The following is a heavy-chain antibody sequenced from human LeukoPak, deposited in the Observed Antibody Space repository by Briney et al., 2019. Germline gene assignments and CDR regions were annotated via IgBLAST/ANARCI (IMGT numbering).Heavy chain of an antibody. Sequence: GGSLGLSCVASGFTFNTYWMHWVREAPGKGLVWFSRINSDGSSTSYADSVRGRLTISRDDAKNTLYLQMNSLRAEDTGVYYCVREGPGSNRWNSYGMDVWGQGTTVTVSS. CDR3: VREGPGSNRWNSYGMDV. CDR1: GFTFNTYW. V-gene: IGHV3-74*01. CDR2: INSDGSST. J-gene: IGHJ6*02. D-gene: IGHD6-13*01.